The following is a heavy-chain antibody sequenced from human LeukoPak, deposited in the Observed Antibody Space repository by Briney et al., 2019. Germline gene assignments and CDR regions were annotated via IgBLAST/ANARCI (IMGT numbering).Heavy chain of an antibody. D-gene: IGHD6-13*01. V-gene: IGHV7-4-1*02. J-gene: IGHJ5*01. CDR1: GYTFSSNA. CDR2: INTNTGNP. Sequence: GASVKVSCKASGYTFSSNAMNWVRQAPGQGLEWMGWINTNTGNPTYAQGFTGRFVFSLDTSVSTAYLQISSLKAEDTAVYYCARAVFSIATNWFDSWGQGTLVTVSS. CDR3: ARAVFSIATNWFDS.